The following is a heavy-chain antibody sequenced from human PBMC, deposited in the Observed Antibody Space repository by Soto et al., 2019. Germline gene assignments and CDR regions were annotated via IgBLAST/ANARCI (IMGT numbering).Heavy chain of an antibody. CDR2: INPSGGST. J-gene: IGHJ6*02. D-gene: IGHD2-15*01. CDR1: GYTFTSYY. Sequence: ASVKVSCKASGYTFTSYYMHWVRQAPGQGLEWMGIINPSGGSTSYAQKFQGRVTMTRDTSTSTVYMELSSLRSEDTAVYYCARAGPSHCSGGSCYSEDYYYGMDVWGQGTTVTVSS. CDR3: ARAGPSHCSGGSCYSEDYYYGMDV. V-gene: IGHV1-46*01.